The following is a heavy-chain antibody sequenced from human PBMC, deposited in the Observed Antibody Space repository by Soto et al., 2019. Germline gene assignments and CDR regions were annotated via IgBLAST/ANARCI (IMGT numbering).Heavy chain of an antibody. CDR1: GYTFTSYA. J-gene: IGHJ5*02. D-gene: IGHD6-6*01. CDR2: INASNGNT. V-gene: IGHV1-3*01. CDR3: ARGNSSSKFDP. Sequence: ASVKGSCTASGYTFTSYAMHWVRQAPGQRLEWMGGINASNGNTKYAQKFQGRVTITADKSTSTAYMELSSLRSEDTAVYYCARGNSSSKFDPWGQGTLVIVSS.